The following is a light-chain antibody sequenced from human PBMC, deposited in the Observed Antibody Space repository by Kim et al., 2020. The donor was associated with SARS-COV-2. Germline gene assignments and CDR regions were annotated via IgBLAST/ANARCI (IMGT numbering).Light chain of an antibody. CDR1: QGISNY. J-gene: IGKJ1*01. CDR2: VAS. CDR3: QKYDSDPWT. V-gene: IGKV1-27*01. Sequence: DIQMTQSPSSLSASVGDRITITCRASQGISNYLAWYQQKPGKVPKLLIYVASTLQSGVPSRFSGSGSGTDFTLTISSLQPEDAATYYCQKYDSDPWTFGQGNKVDIK.